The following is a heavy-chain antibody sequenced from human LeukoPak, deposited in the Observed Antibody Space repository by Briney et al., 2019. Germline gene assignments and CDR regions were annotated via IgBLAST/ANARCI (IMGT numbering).Heavy chain of an antibody. CDR3: ARVGMVRGVTPFDY. J-gene: IGHJ4*02. D-gene: IGHD3-10*01. CDR2: IYYSGST. CDR1: GGSISSGDYY. V-gene: IGHV4-30-4*01. Sequence: SETLSLTCTVSGGSISSGDYYWSWIRQPPGKGLEWIGYIYYSGSTYYNPSLKSRVTIPVDTSKNQFSLKLSSVTAADTAVYYCARVGMVRGVTPFDYWGQGTLVTVSS.